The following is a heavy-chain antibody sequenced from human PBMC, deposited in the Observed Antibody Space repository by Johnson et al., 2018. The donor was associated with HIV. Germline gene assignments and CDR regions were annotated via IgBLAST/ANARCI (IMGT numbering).Heavy chain of an antibody. CDR2: IRYDGSNK. CDR1: GFTFSSYG. D-gene: IGHD6-6*01. CDR3: ARPFSYSSSSHLFDI. J-gene: IGHJ3*02. Sequence: QVQLVESGGGVVQPGGSLRLSCAASGFTFSSYGMHWVRQAPGKGLEWVAFIRYDGSNKYYADSVKGRFTISRDNSKNTLYLQMNSLRAEDTAVYYCARPFSYSSSSHLFDIWGQGTMVTVSS. V-gene: IGHV3-30*02.